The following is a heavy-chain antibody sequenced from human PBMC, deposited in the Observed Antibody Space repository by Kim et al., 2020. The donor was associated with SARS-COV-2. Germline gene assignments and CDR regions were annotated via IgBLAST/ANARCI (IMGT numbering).Heavy chain of an antibody. V-gene: IGHV3-21*01. CDR2: ISSSSTYI. CDR1: GFTFSSFS. CDR3: ARLTYGSGSYWNDY. J-gene: IGHJ4*02. Sequence: GGSLRLSCAASGFTFSSFSMNWVRQAPGKGLEWVSSISSSSTYIYYADSVKGRFTISRDNAKNSLYLQMNSLRAEDTAVYYCARLTYGSGSYWNDYWGQGTLVTVSS. D-gene: IGHD3-10*01.